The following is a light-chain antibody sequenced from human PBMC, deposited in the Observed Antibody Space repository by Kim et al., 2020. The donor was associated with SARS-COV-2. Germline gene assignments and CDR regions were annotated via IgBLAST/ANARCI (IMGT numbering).Light chain of an antibody. CDR2: KDS. CDR3: ISADSSGTYSWV. J-gene: IGLJ3*02. Sequence: SQMHRITFSGEAFPSKYAFSYQQKRGQFPTLVIYKDSEKPSGIPERLSGSSSGTMVTSTISGVQAEDLADYYYISADSSGTYSWVFGGGTQLTFL. CDR1: AFPSKY. V-gene: IGLV3-16*01.